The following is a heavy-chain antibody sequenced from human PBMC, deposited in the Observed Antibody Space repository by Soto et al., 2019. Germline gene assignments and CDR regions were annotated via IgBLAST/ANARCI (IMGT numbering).Heavy chain of an antibody. CDR3: ARVRTGYSSSWYGWFDP. CDR2: IIPIFGTA. D-gene: IGHD6-13*01. Sequence: QVQLVQSGAEVKKPGSSGQFSCKASGGTFSSYAISWVRHAPGQGLEWMGGIIPIFGTANYAQKLQGRVTITADKSTSTAYMELSSLRSEDTAVYYCARVRTGYSSSWYGWFDPWVQGTLVTVSS. J-gene: IGHJ5*02. CDR1: GGTFSSYA. V-gene: IGHV1-69*06.